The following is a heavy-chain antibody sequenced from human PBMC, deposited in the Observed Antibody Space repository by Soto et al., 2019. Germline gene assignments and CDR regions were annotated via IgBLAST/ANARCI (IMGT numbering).Heavy chain of an antibody. J-gene: IGHJ4*02. D-gene: IGHD3-10*01. CDR1: GFTFSNYT. CDR3: AGRSGSSDY. V-gene: IGHV3-30*04. Sequence: LRLSCAASGFTFSNYTMHWVRQAPGKGLEWVGLISYDEIDKYYADAVKGRFTISRDNSKNTLYLQMDSLRAEDTAVYYCAGRSGSSDYWGQGTLVTVSS. CDR2: ISYDEIDK.